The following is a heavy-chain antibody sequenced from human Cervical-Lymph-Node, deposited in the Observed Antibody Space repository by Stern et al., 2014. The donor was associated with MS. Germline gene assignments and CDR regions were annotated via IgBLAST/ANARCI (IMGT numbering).Heavy chain of an antibody. Sequence: DQLVESGGGVVQPGRSLRLSCAASGFIFSNYHIHWVRQAPDKGLEWVAVIWYDGSNEAYADSVKGRFTVSRDSSKNTVYLQMNSLRPEDTALYYCARTSTVVSPVFWFFDLWGRGTLVTVSS. CDR3: ARTSTVVSPVFWFFDL. J-gene: IGHJ2*01. V-gene: IGHV3-33*01. CDR1: GFIFSNYH. D-gene: IGHD4-23*01. CDR2: IWYDGSNE.